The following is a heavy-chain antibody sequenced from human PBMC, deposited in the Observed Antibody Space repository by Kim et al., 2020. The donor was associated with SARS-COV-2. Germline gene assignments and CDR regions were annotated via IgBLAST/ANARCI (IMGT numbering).Heavy chain of an antibody. CDR2: INPDSGGT. V-gene: IGHV1-2*02. CDR3: AREVQHSNSYDC. D-gene: IGHD2-21*01. J-gene: IGHJ5*01. Sequence: ASVKVSCKASGFTLTDYYMHWVRQAPGQGLEWIGWINPDSGGTNYAQKFQSRVTVTRDTSINTLYMELNRLTSDDTAAYYCAREVQHSNSYDCWGQGTLV. CDR1: GFTLTDYY.